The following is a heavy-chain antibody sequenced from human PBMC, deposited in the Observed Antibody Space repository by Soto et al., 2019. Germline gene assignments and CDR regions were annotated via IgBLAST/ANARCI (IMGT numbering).Heavy chain of an antibody. Sequence: DVQLLESGGDLVQPGGSLRLSCAASEFTFSGFALTWVRQAPGKGLEWISDISATGTSTYYADSVRGRFTISRDNSKNTLYLQMNNLGSEDSAIYFCARAGLPVTGPKCRYFDLWGRGTLVTVSS. J-gene: IGHJ2*01. CDR1: EFTFSGFA. V-gene: IGHV3-23*01. CDR3: ARAGLPVTGPKCRYFDL. D-gene: IGHD6-19*01. CDR2: ISATGTST.